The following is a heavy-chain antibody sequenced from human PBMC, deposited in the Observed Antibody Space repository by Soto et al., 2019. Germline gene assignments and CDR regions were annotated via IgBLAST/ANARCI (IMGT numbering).Heavy chain of an antibody. CDR2: INAGNGNT. D-gene: IGHD3-16*01. CDR1: GYTFTSYA. J-gene: IGHJ6*02. V-gene: IGHV1-3*01. CDR3: AREPPWGTSDYYGMDV. Sequence: QVQLVQSGAEVKKPGASVKVSCKASGYTFTSYAMHWVRQAPGQRLEWMGWINAGNGNTKYSQKFQGRVTITRDTSASTAYMELSSLRSEDTAVYYCAREPPWGTSDYYGMDVWGQGTTVTVSS.